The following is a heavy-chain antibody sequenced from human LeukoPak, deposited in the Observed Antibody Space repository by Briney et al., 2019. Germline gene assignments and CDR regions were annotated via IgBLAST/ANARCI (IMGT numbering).Heavy chain of an antibody. CDR3: ARDPTYDFWSGYDY. D-gene: IGHD3-3*01. J-gene: IGHJ4*02. CDR1: GYTFTGYY. Sequence: GSVKVSCKASGYTFTGYYMHWVRQAPGQGLEWMGWINPNSGGTNYAQKFQGRVTMTRDTSISTAYMELSRLRSDDTAVYYCARDPTYDFWSGYDYWGQGTLVTVSS. CDR2: INPNSGGT. V-gene: IGHV1-2*02.